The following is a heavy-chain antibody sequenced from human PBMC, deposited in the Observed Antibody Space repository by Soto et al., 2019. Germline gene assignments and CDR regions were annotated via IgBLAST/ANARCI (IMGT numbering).Heavy chain of an antibody. CDR1: GGSISSSNW. CDR3: AKIYGRYRGSYDI. D-gene: IGHD1-26*01. V-gene: IGHV4-4*02. Sequence: PSETLSLTCAVSGGSISSSNWWSWVRQPPGKGLEWIGEIYHSGSTNYNPSLKSRVTISVDKSKNQFSLKLSSVTAADTAVYYCAKIYGRYRGSYDIGGKGKMVPVSS. J-gene: IGHJ3*02. CDR2: IYHSGST.